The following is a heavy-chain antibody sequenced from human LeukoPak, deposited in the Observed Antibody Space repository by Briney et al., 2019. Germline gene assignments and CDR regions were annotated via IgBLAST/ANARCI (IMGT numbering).Heavy chain of an antibody. CDR3: ARSRRSWSTFDN. Sequence: ASETLSLTCAVSGGSISTFYWSWIRQPAGKGLEWIGRIYTSGSTNYNPSLKSRVTMSIDTSKNQFSLKLSSVTAADTAVYYCARSRRSWSTFDNWGQGTLVTVSS. V-gene: IGHV4-4*07. J-gene: IGHJ4*02. D-gene: IGHD6-13*01. CDR2: IYTSGST. CDR1: GGSISTFY.